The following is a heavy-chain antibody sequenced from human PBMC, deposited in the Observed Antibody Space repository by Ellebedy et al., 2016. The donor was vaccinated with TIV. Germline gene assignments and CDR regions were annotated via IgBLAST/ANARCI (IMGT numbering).Heavy chain of an antibody. CDR1: GGSIGGDL. CDR2: IYHSWNP. J-gene: IGHJ6*02. V-gene: IGHV4-4*08. Sequence: MPSETLSLTCSVSGGSIGGDLWSWVRQPPGKGLEWIGYIYHSWNPRYNPSLKSRVTLSVDTSKNQFSLKVTSVTAADTAIYYWAREGRSSWYSGYYYYGMDVWGQGTTVTVSS. D-gene: IGHD6-13*01. CDR3: AREGRSSWYSGYYYYGMDV.